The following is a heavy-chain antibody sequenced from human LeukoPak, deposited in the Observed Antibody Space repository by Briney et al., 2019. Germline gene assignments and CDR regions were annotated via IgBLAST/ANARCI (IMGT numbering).Heavy chain of an antibody. J-gene: IGHJ4*02. CDR1: GYTFTSYD. V-gene: IGHV1-8*01. Sequence: GASVKVSCKASGYTFTSYDMNWVRQATGQGLEWMGWMNPNSGHTGFAQKFQGRVSMTRNTSISTPYMEVRSRRSEDTAGYYLARGAPGSSCIGGSCPYLDTWGRGTLVSASS. D-gene: IGHD2-15*01. CDR3: ARGAPGSSCIGGSCPYLDT. CDR2: MNPNSGHT.